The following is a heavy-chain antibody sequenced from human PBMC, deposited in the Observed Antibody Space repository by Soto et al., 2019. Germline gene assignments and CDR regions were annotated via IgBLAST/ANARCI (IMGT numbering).Heavy chain of an antibody. CDR2: ISDSGSST. Sequence: GGSLRLSCAASGFSFSDYAMSWVRQAPGKGLEWVSGISDSGSSTYYADSVKGRFTSYRDNSENTLYLQMDSLRVEDTAVYYCAKWGNDWGYYYYAMDVWGQGTTVAVSS. D-gene: IGHD7-27*01. CDR3: AKWGNDWGYYYYAMDV. CDR1: GFSFSDYA. V-gene: IGHV3-23*01. J-gene: IGHJ6*02.